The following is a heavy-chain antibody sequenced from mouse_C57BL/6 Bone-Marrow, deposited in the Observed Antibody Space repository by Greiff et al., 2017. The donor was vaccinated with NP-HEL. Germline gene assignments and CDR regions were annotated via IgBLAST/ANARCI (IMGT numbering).Heavy chain of an antibody. D-gene: IGHD1-1*01. J-gene: IGHJ2*01. CDR1: GFTFSNYW. CDR2: IRLKSDNYAT. CDR3: TGGTTVVADY. V-gene: IGHV6-3*01. Sequence: EVKLMESGGGLVQPGGSMKLSCVASGFTFSNYWMNWVRQSPEKGLEWVAQIRLKSDNYATHYAESVKGRFTISRDDSTSSVYLQMNNLRAEDTGIYYCTGGTTVVADYWGQGTTLTVSS.